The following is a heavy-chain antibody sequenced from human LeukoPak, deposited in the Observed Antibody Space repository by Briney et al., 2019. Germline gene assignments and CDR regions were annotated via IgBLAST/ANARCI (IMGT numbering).Heavy chain of an antibody. D-gene: IGHD4-17*01. CDR1: GFTFSSYG. CDR2: ISYDGSNK. J-gene: IGHJ4*02. V-gene: IGHV3-30*18. Sequence: GGSLRLSCAASGFTFSSYGMHWVRQAPGKGLEWVAVISYDGSNKYYADSVKDRFTISRDNSKNTLYLQMNSLRAEDTAVYYCAKGVTTGYWGQGTLVTVSS. CDR3: AKGVTTGY.